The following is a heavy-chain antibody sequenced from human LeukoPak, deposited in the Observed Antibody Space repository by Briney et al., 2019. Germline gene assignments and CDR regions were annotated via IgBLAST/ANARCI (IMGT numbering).Heavy chain of an antibody. J-gene: IGHJ4*02. CDR2: IYYSGST. CDR1: GGSISSSSYY. V-gene: IGHV4-39*07. Sequence: PSETLSLTCTVSGGSISSSSYYWGWIRQPPGKGLEWIGSIYYSGSTYYNPSLKSRVTISVDTSKSQFSLKLRSVTAADTAVYFCARGGGSYYSDFDYWGQGTLVTVSS. D-gene: IGHD1-26*01. CDR3: ARGGGSYYSDFDY.